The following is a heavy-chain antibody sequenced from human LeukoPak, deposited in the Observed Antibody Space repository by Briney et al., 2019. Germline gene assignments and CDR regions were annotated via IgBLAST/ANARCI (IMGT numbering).Heavy chain of an antibody. CDR1: GGSISSGDYY. J-gene: IGHJ5*02. CDR2: IYYSGST. D-gene: IGHD3-10*01. Sequence: SETLSLTCTVSGGSISSGDYYWSWIRRPPGKGLEWIGYIYYSGSTYYNPSLKSRVTISVDTSKNQFSLKLSSVTAADTAVYYCALGWPLVGELQLSMFDPWGQGTLVTVSS. V-gene: IGHV4-30-4*01. CDR3: ALGWPLVGELQLSMFDP.